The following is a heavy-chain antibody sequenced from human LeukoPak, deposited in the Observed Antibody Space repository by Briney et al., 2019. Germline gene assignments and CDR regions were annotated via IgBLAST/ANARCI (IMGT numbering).Heavy chain of an antibody. V-gene: IGHV3-30*03. Sequence: PGGSLRLSCAASGFSFSSFAMHWVRQAPGKLLEWVAVISYDGNNQYYADSVKGRFTISRDNSKNTLYLQMSSLRAEDTAVYYYTGGGWSTDAFDIWGQGTMVTVSS. CDR3: TGGGWSTDAFDI. D-gene: IGHD6-19*01. CDR1: GFSFSSFA. J-gene: IGHJ3*02. CDR2: ISYDGNNQ.